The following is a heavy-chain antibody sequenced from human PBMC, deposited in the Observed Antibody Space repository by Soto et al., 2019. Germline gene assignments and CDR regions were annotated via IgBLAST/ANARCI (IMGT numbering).Heavy chain of an antibody. V-gene: IGHV3-53*01. J-gene: IGHJ6*02. CDR3: VRSLRHYDSSVAMDV. CDR1: GFTVSSNY. D-gene: IGHD3-22*01. CDR2: IYSGGST. Sequence: PGGSLRLSCAASGFTVSSNYMSWVRQAPGKGLEWVSVIYSGGSTYYADSVKGRFTISRDNSKNTLYLQMNSLRAEDTAVYYCVRSLRHYDSSVAMDVWGQGTTVTVYS.